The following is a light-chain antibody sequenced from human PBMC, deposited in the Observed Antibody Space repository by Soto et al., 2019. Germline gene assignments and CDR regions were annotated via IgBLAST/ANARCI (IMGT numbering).Light chain of an antibody. J-gene: IGKJ1*01. CDR3: QQYDRSPKT. Sequence: EIVLTQSPGTLSLSPGERATLSCRASQSISSSYLAWYQQKPGQAPRLLIYGASSRATGIPDRFSGTGSGTDFTLTISRLEPEDFAVYYCQQYDRSPKTFVQGTKVDLK. V-gene: IGKV3-20*01. CDR2: GAS. CDR1: QSISSSY.